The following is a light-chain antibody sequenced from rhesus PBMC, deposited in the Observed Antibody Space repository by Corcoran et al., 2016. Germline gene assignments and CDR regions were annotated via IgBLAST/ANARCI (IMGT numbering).Light chain of an antibody. J-gene: IGKJ4*01. CDR3: QQYIRGPLT. CDR2: YAS. V-gene: IGKV1-66*01. Sequence: DIQMTQSPSSLSASVGDRVTITCRASQGINNYLSWYPQRPGRAPQPLIYYASSLETGVPSRLSGSGAGTDFTLTISSLQSEDFATYFCQQYIRGPLTFGGGTKVDLK. CDR1: QGINNY.